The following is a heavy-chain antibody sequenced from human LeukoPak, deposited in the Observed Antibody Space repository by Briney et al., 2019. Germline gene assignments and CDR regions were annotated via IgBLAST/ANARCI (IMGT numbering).Heavy chain of an antibody. J-gene: IGHJ5*02. Sequence: GGSLRLSCTVSGFTVSSDSMSWVRQAPGKGLEWVSFIYSGGSTRYSDSVKGRFTISRDNAKNSLYLQMNSLRAEDTAVYYCARDVSASSGWTDWFDPWGQGTLVTVSS. CDR2: IYSGGST. V-gene: IGHV3-53*01. D-gene: IGHD6-19*01. CDR3: ARDVSASSGWTDWFDP. CDR1: GFTVSSDS.